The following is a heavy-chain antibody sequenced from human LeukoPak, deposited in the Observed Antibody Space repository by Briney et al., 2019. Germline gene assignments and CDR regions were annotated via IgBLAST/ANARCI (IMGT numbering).Heavy chain of an antibody. CDR2: INYSGTT. CDR3: AVYYYGP. V-gene: IGHV4-31*03. Sequence: SQTLSLTCTVSGASISSGGYYWSWTRQHPGKGLEWIGHINYSGTTYYKPSLKSRVTISVDTSKNQFSLKLSSVTAADTAVYYCAVYYYGPWGQGTLVTVSS. J-gene: IGHJ4*02. CDR1: GASISSGGYY. D-gene: IGHD3-10*01.